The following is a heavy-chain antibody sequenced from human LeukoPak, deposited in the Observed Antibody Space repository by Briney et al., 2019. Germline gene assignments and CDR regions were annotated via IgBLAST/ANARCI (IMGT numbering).Heavy chain of an antibody. CDR3: ARHSPDCSGGSCYDAYYFDY. CDR1: GYSFTSYW. D-gene: IGHD2-15*01. Sequence: GESLQISCKGSGYSFTSYWISWVRQMPGKGLEWMGRIDPSDSYTNYSPSFQGHVTISADKSISTAYLQWSSLKASDTAMNYCARHSPDCSGGSCYDAYYFDYWGQGTLVTVSS. V-gene: IGHV5-10-1*01. CDR2: IDPSDSYT. J-gene: IGHJ4*02.